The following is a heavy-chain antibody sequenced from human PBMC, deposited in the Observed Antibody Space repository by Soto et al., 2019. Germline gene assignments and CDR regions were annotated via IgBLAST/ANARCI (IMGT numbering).Heavy chain of an antibody. CDR2: IYYSGST. J-gene: IGHJ5*02. V-gene: IGHV4-59*01. CDR3: ARDTRPEGFDP. CDR1: GGSISSYY. Sequence: SETLSLTCTVSGGSISSYYWSWIRQPPGKGLEWIGYIYYSGSTNYNPSLKSRVTISVDTSKNQFSLKLSSVTAADTAVYYCARDTRPEGFDPWGQGTLVTVSS.